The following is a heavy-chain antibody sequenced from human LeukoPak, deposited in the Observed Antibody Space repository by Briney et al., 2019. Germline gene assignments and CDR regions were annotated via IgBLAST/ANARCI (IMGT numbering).Heavy chain of an antibody. CDR2: SSGSGGST. V-gene: IGHV3-23*01. CDR3: AKSPRYYYDSSGDLLDY. J-gene: IGHJ4*02. Sequence: GGTLRLSCAASGFTLSSYGMSGLRQPPGKGVEWVSASSGSGGSTYYADSVKGRFTISRDNSKNTLYLQMNSPRAEDTAVYYCAKSPRYYYDSSGDLLDYWGQGTLVTVSS. CDR1: GFTLSSYG. D-gene: IGHD3-22*01.